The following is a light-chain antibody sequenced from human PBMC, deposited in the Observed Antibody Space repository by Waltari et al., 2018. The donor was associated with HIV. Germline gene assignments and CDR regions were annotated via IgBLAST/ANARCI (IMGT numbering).Light chain of an antibody. J-gene: IGLJ2*01. V-gene: IGLV1-51*01. CDR1: SSNIGNNY. CDR3: GTWDSSLSAGL. Sequence: QSVLTQPPSVSAAPGQTVTISCSGSSSNIGNNYVSWYQQLPGTAPKLLIYDNNKRPSGIPDRFSGSKSGTSATLGITGRGTGDEADYYCGTWDSSLSAGLFGGGTKLTVL. CDR2: DNN.